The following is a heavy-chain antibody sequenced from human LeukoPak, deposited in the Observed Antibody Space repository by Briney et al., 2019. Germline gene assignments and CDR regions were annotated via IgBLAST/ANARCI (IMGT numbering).Heavy chain of an antibody. D-gene: IGHD2-21*02. J-gene: IGHJ4*02. CDR2: IWYDGSNK. CDR1: GFTFRNHG. Sequence: GTSLRLSCEASGFTFRNHGMYWVRQAPGKGLEWVAVIWYDGSNKYYGDSVRGRFTISRDNSENTLFLQMNSLRAEDTAVYYCAKALGGYYYFDFWGQGTLVTVSS. CDR3: AKALGGYYYFDF. V-gene: IGHV3-33*06.